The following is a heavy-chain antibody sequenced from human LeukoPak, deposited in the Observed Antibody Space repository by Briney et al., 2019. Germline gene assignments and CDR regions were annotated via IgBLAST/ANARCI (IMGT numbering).Heavy chain of an antibody. CDR2: ISYDGITN. D-gene: IGHD2-21*01. CDR1: GFTFTSYG. CDR3: AKDIVNEDSFDY. V-gene: IGHV3-30*18. J-gene: IGHJ4*02. Sequence: QPGGSLRLSCSASGFTFTSYGMHWVRQAPGNGLEWVAVISYDGITNYYADSVKGRFTISRDNSKNSLYLQMNSLRTEDTALYYCAKDIVNEDSFDYWGQGTLVTVSS.